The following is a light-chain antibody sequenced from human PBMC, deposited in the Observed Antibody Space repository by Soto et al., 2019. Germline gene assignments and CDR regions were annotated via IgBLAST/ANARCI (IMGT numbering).Light chain of an antibody. CDR1: QGISSY. CDR2: AAS. Sequence: DIQLTQSPSFLSASVGDRVTITCRASQGISSYLAWYQQKPGKGPKLLIYAASTLQSGVPSRFSGSGSGTEFPLPISCLQPEDFATYYCQQLNSYPINFGQGTRLEIK. CDR3: QQLNSYPIN. J-gene: IGKJ5*01. V-gene: IGKV1-9*01.